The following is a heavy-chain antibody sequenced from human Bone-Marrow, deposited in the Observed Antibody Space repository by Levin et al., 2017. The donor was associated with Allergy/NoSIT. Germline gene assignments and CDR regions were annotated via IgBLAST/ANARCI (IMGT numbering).Heavy chain of an antibody. CDR3: ARDFFERGA. D-gene: IGHD3-10*01. Sequence: LSLTCAASGFTFSSYWMHWVRQTPGKGLVWVSRINTDGSSTSYADSVKGRFSISRDNAKNMLYMQMNSLRAEDTAIYYCARDFFERGAWGQGTLVTVSS. CDR1: GFTFSSYW. CDR2: INTDGSST. V-gene: IGHV3-74*01. J-gene: IGHJ5*02.